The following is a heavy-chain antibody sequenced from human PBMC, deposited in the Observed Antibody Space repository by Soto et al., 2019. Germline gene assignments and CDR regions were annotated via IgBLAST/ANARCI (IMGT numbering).Heavy chain of an antibody. J-gene: IGHJ4*02. CDR3: ARLDAIAVTGKPQDY. V-gene: IGHV3-7*05. CDR2: IKPDGGEQ. D-gene: IGHD6-19*01. CDR1: GFTFSAYW. Sequence: EVQLVESGGGLVQPGGSLSVSCAVSGFTFSAYWMNCVRQAPGKGLEWVANIKPDGGEQYYVASVRGRFTISRDNAKNSVYLHMNSLRPEDTAVYYCARLDAIAVTGKPQDYWGQGILVTV.